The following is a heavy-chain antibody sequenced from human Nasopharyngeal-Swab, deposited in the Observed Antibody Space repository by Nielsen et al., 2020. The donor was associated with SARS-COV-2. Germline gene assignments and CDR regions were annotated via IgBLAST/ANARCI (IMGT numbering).Heavy chain of an antibody. CDR1: GGSFSGYY. Sequence: SETLSLTCAVYGGSFSGYYWSWIRQPPGKGLEWIGGINHSGSTNYNPSLKSRVTISVDTSKNQFSLKLSSVTAADTAVYYCARGRRITTPYGMDVWGQGTTVTVSS. J-gene: IGHJ6*02. CDR3: ARGRRITTPYGMDV. CDR2: INHSGST. V-gene: IGHV4-34*01. D-gene: IGHD3-16*01.